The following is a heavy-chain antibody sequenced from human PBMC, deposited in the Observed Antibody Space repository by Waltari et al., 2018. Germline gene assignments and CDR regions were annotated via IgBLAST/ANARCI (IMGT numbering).Heavy chain of an antibody. D-gene: IGHD1-26*01. Sequence: QLQLQESGPGLVKPSETLSLTCTVSGGSISSSSYYWGWIRQPPGKGLEGIGSIYYSGSTYYNPSLKSRVTISVDTSKNQFSLKLSSVTAADTAVYYCARESAEHLRLGFDYWGQGTLVTVSS. CDR1: GGSISSSSYY. CDR3: ARESAEHLRLGFDY. V-gene: IGHV4-39*07. J-gene: IGHJ4*02. CDR2: IYYSGST.